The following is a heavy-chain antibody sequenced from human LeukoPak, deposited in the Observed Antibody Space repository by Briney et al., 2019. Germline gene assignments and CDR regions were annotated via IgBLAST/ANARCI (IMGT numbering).Heavy chain of an antibody. V-gene: IGHV1-18*01. D-gene: IGHD3-22*01. J-gene: IGHJ4*02. CDR2: ISAYNGNT. CDR3: ARDHYYDSTTRFDY. CDR1: GGTFSSYA. Sequence: ASVKVSCKASGGTFSSYAISWVRQAPGQGLEWMGWISAYNGNTNYAQKLQGRVTMTTDTSTSTAYMELRSLRSDDTAVYYCARDHYYDSTTRFDYWGQGTLVTVSS.